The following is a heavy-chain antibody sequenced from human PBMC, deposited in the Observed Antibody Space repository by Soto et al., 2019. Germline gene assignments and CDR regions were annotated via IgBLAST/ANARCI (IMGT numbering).Heavy chain of an antibody. CDR3: ARHREYGDYSVFFDY. V-gene: IGHV4-59*08. CDR2: IYYSGST. D-gene: IGHD4-17*01. Sequence: PSETLSLTCTVSGGSISSYYWSWIRQPPGKGLEWIGYIYYSGSTNYNPSLKSRVTISVDTSKNQFSLKLSSVTAADTAVYYCARHREYGDYSVFFDYWGQGTLVTVSS. J-gene: IGHJ4*02. CDR1: GGSISSYY.